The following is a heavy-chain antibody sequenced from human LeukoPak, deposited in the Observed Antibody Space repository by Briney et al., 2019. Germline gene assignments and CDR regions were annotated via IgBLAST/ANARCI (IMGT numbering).Heavy chain of an antibody. V-gene: IGHV1-2*02. CDR1: GYTFTGYY. CDR2: INPNSGGT. Sequence: GASVKVSCKASGYTFTGYYMHWVRQAPGQGLEWMGWINPNSGGTNYAQKFQGRATMTRDTSISTAYMELSRLRSDDTAVYYCASYWGLYGDDAFDIWGQGTMVTVSS. D-gene: IGHD7-27*01. J-gene: IGHJ3*02. CDR3: ASYWGLYGDDAFDI.